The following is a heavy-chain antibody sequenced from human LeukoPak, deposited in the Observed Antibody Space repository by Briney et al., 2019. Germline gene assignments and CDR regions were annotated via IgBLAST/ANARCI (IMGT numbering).Heavy chain of an antibody. CDR2: IYHSGSI. J-gene: IGHJ4*02. CDR1: GGSISSSNW. Sequence: SETLSLTCAISGGSISSSNWWAWVRQPPGMGLEWIGEIYHSGSISYNPSLKSRVTISVDKSKNQFSLRLISVTAADTAVYFCARVVLGFSSGWLRGVPNYFDYWGQGTLVTVSS. D-gene: IGHD6-19*01. V-gene: IGHV4-4*02. CDR3: ARVVLGFSSGWLRGVPNYFDY.